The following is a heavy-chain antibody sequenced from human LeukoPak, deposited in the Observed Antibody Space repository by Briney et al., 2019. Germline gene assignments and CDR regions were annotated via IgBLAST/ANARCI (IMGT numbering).Heavy chain of an antibody. J-gene: IGHJ4*02. CDR2: INHSGST. CDR3: ASRRQWLVRFDY. Sequence: PSETLSLTCAVYGGSFSGYYWSWIRQPPGKGLEWIGEINHSGSTNYNPSLKSRVTISVDTSKNQFSLKLSSVTAADTAVYYCASRRQWLVRFDYWGQGTLATVSS. V-gene: IGHV4-34*01. D-gene: IGHD6-19*01. CDR1: GGSFSGYY.